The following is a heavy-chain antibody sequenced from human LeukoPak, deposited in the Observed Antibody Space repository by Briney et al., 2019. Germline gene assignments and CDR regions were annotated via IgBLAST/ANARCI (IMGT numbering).Heavy chain of an antibody. CDR3: ARVGIGYSSDYYFDY. Sequence: SETLSLTCTVSGGSINSYYWSWIRQPPGKGLECIGYIHYTGSTNYNPSLKSRVTISVDTSKNQFSLKLSSVTAADTAVYYCARVGIGYSSDYYFDYWGQGTLVTVSS. J-gene: IGHJ4*02. V-gene: IGHV4-59*01. D-gene: IGHD6-25*01. CDR1: GGSINSYY. CDR2: IHYTGST.